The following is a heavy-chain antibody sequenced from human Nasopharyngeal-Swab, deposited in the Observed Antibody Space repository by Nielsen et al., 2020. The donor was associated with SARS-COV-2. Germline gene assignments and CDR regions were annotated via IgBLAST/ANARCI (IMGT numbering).Heavy chain of an antibody. J-gene: IGHJ4*02. D-gene: IGHD6-19*01. CDR2: ISYDGSNK. CDR3: ATAIAVAGTPFDY. V-gene: IGHV3-30-3*01. Sequence: GESLKISCAASGFTFRSYAMHWVRQAPGKGLEWVAVISYDGSNKYYADSVKGRFTISRDNSKNTLYLQMNSLRAEDTAVYYCATAIAVAGTPFDYWGQGTLVTVSS. CDR1: GFTFRSYA.